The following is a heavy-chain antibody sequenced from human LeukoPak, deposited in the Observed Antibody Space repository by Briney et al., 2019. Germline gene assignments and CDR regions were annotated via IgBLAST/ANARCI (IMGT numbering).Heavy chain of an antibody. Sequence: SETLSLTCTVSGGSISSDYWSWIRQPPGKGLEWSGYVYYTGSAKYNPSLKSRVTISVDTSKNQFSLKLSYVTAADTAVYYCARHRQYDADAFDIWGQGTMVTVSS. V-gene: IGHV4-59*08. D-gene: IGHD2/OR15-2a*01. J-gene: IGHJ3*02. CDR3: ARHRQYDADAFDI. CDR2: VYYTGSA. CDR1: GGSISSDY.